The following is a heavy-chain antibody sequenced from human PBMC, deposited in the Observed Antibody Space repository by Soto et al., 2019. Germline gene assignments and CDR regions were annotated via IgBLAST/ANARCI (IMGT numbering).Heavy chain of an antibody. CDR2: INHLETT. CDR3: ARGGGFDSSDY. D-gene: IGHD3-10*01. J-gene: IGHJ4*02. V-gene: IGHV4-30-2*01. CDR1: GASITYGAYS. Sequence: SETLSLTCTVSGASITYGAYSWGWIRQTPGKGLEWIGYINHLETTFYNPSFESRLTLSIDRTKNQFSLNLKSMSAADRAVYFCARGGGFDSSDYWGQGILVTLST.